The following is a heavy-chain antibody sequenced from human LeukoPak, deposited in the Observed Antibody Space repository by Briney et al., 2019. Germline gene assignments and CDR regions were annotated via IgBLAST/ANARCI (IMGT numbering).Heavy chain of an antibody. V-gene: IGHV4-59*01. CDR3: ARSTTGHDAFDI. CDR1: GVSISSYY. Sequence: SETLSLTCTVSGVSISSYYWSWIRQPPGKGLEWIGYIYYSGSTNYNPSLKSRVTISVDTSKNQFSLKLSSVTAADTAVYYCARSTTGHDAFDIWGQGTMVTVSS. CDR2: IYYSGST. D-gene: IGHD4-17*01. J-gene: IGHJ3*02.